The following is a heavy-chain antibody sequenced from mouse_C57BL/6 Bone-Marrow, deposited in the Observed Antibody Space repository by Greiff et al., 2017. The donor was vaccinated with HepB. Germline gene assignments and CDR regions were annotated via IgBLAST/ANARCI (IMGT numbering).Heavy chain of an antibody. CDR2: ISGGGGNT. D-gene: IGHD1-1*01. J-gene: IGHJ1*03. CDR1: GFTFSSYT. V-gene: IGHV5-9*01. CDR3: ARQITTVVATDWYFDV. Sequence: EVQLQESGGGLVKPGGSLKLSCAASGFTFSSYTMSWVRQTPEKRLEWVATISGGGGNTYYPDSVKGRFTISRDNAKNTLYLQMSSLRSEDTALYCCARQITTVVATDWYFDVWGTGTTVTVSS.